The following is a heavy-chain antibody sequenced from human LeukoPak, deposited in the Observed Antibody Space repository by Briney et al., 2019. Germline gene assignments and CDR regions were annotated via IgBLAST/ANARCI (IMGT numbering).Heavy chain of an antibody. J-gene: IGHJ4*02. V-gene: IGHV3-74*01. D-gene: IGHD4-17*01. CDR2: INSDGSST. CDR3: ARVLEPYGDHSHSVDY. CDR1: GFTFSSYW. Sequence: GGSLRLSCAASGFTFSSYWMHWVRHAPGKGLVWVSRINSDGSSTSYADSVKGRFTISRDNAKNTLYLQMNSLRAEDTAVYYCARVLEPYGDHSHSVDYWGQGTLVTVSS.